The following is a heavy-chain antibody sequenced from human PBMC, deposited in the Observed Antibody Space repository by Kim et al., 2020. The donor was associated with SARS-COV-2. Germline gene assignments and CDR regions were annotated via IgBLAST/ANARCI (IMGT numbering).Heavy chain of an antibody. CDR3: TTAHYSGYDSYYDVDV. CDR2: IKSKTDGGTT. J-gene: IGHJ6*02. V-gene: IGHV3-15*01. Sequence: GGSLRLSCVGSGITFNDAWMSWVRQAPGKGLEWVGRIKSKTDGGTTDYAAPVKGRFTISKDDSKHTVYLQMNSLKTEDTAVYYCTTAHYSGYDSYYDVDVWGPGTTVTVSS. D-gene: IGHD5-12*01. CDR1: GITFNDAW.